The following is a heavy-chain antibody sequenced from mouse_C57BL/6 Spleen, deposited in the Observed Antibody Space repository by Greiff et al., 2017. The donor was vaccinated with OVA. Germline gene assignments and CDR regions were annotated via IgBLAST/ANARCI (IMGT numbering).Heavy chain of an antibody. J-gene: IGHJ1*03. CDR1: GYTFTSYW. D-gene: IGHD1-1*01. CDR3: ARGGREYYYGSRPWYFDV. CDR2: INPSNGGT. V-gene: IGHV1-53*01. Sequence: QVQLQQPGTELVKPGASVKLSCKASGYTFTSYWMHWVKQRPGQGLEWIGNINPSNGGTNYNEKFKSKATLTVDKSSSTAYMQLSSLTSEDSAVYYCARGGREYYYGSRPWYFDVWGTGTTVTVSS.